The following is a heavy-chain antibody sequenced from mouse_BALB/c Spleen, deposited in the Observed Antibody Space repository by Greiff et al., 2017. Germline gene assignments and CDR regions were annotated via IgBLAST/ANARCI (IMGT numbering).Heavy chain of an antibody. CDR1: GYTFTSYV. Sequence: VQLQQSGPELVKPGASVKMSCKASGYTFTSYVMHWVKQKPGQGLEWIGYINPYNDGTKYNEKFKGKATLTSDKSSSTAYMELSSLTSEDSAVYYCARSPYYDYDYFDYWGQGTTLTVSS. J-gene: IGHJ2*01. CDR3: ARSPYYDYDYFDY. D-gene: IGHD2-4*01. V-gene: IGHV1-14*01. CDR2: INPYNDGT.